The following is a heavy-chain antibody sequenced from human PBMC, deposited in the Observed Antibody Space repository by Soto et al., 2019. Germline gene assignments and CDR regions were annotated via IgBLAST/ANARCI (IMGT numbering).Heavy chain of an antibody. Sequence: EVQVVESGGASVQPGGSLRLSCAASGFTFASYWIHWVRQVPGKGLLWMLRIKGYETTSSYADAVKGRFTISRDNAKNTVYLQMNRLRAEDTAVYYCVRGGFHHYYLDYWGRGTLVTVSS. CDR3: VRGGFHHYYLDY. J-gene: IGHJ4*02. D-gene: IGHD3-3*01. V-gene: IGHV3-74*01. CDR1: GFTFASYW. CDR2: IKGYETTS.